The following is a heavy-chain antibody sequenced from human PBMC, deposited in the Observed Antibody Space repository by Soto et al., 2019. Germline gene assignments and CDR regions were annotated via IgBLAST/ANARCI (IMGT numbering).Heavy chain of an antibody. CDR3: ARARRWFGELLYYYYYYGMDV. CDR1: GGSISSYY. Sequence: SETLSLTCTVSGGSISSYYWSWIRQPPGKGLERIGESNHSGSTNYNPSLKSRVTISVDTSKNQFSLKLSSVTAADTAVYYCARARRWFGELLYYYYYYGMDVWGQGTTVTVSS. J-gene: IGHJ6*02. CDR2: SNHSGST. V-gene: IGHV4-34*01. D-gene: IGHD3-10*01.